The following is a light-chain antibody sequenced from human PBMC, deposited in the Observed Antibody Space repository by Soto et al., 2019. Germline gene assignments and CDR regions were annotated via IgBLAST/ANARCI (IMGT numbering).Light chain of an antibody. Sequence: QSVLTKPPAASGSPGQSVTISCPGTSSDVGGYNYVSWYQQHPGKAPKLMIYEVSRLPSGVPDRCSGSKSGNTASLTVSGLQAEDAADYYCSSYTSSTTYVFGTGTKVTVL. J-gene: IGLJ1*01. V-gene: IGLV2-8*01. CDR1: SSDVGGYNY. CDR2: EVS. CDR3: SSYTSSTTYV.